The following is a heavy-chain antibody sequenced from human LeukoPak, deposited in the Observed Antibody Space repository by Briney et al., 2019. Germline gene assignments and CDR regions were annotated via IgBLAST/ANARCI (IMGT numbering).Heavy chain of an antibody. D-gene: IGHD3-22*01. J-gene: IGHJ4*02. Sequence: GGSLRLSCAASGITFSSYAMHGVRQAPAKGLEWVAVISYDGSNKYYADSVKGRFTISRDNTKNTLYLQMNSLRAEDTAVYYCAGSIVVVSYFDYWGQGTLVTVSS. CDR1: GITFSSYA. CDR3: AGSIVVVSYFDY. V-gene: IGHV3-30-3*01. CDR2: ISYDGSNK.